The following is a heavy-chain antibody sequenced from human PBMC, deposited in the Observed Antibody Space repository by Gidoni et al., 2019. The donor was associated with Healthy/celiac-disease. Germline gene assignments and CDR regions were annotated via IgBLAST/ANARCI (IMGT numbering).Heavy chain of an antibody. Sequence: EVQLVESGGGLVQPGGSLRLSCAASGFTFSSYAMSWVRQAPGKGREWVSAISGSGGSTYYADSVKGRFTISRDNSKNTLYLQMNSLRAEDTAVYYCAKDHTLSYYDFWSGYSNFDYWGQGTLVTVSS. D-gene: IGHD3-3*01. CDR3: AKDHTLSYYDFWSGYSNFDY. V-gene: IGHV3-23*04. CDR1: GFTFSSYA. J-gene: IGHJ4*02. CDR2: ISGSGGST.